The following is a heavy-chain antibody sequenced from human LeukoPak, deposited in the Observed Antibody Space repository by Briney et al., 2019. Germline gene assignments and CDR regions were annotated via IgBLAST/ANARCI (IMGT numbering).Heavy chain of an antibody. D-gene: IGHD2-8*01. CDR2: IFMIAAST. J-gene: IGHJ4*02. Sequence: PGGCLRLSCAASGFSFNSYAMTWVRQAPGKGLEWVSIIFMIAASTYYADSVKGRFTISRDNSKNTLYLQMSSLRAEDTAVYYCAKGGPVVRSSFDFWGQGTLVGVST. CDR3: AKGGPVVRSSFDF. V-gene: IGHV3-23*05. CDR1: GFSFNSYA.